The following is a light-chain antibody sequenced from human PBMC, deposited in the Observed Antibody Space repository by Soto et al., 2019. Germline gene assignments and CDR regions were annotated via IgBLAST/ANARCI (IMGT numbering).Light chain of an antibody. CDR3: EQYGSSPRT. CDR2: DTS. Sequence: ESVFTQSPVTVSLSPAERATLTCRASQSVSSSYLAWYQQTPGQAPRLLVYDTSYRATGVPDRFSGSGSGTDFTLTISRLEPEDFAVYYCEQYGSSPRTFGQGTKVDIK. J-gene: IGKJ1*01. CDR1: QSVSSSY. V-gene: IGKV3-20*01.